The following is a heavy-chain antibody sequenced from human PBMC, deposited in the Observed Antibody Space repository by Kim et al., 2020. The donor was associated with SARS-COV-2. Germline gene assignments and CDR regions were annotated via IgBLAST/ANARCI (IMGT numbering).Heavy chain of an antibody. CDR1: GFTFSSYG. CDR2: ISYDGSNK. V-gene: IGHV3-33*05. Sequence: GGSLRLSCAASGFTFSSYGMHWVRQAPGKGLEWVAVISYDGSNKYYADSVKGRFTISRDNSKNTLYLQMNSLRAEDTAVYYCARVDRVGVAGHFDYWGQGTLVTVSS. CDR3: ARVDRVGVAGHFDY. J-gene: IGHJ4*02. D-gene: IGHD6-19*01.